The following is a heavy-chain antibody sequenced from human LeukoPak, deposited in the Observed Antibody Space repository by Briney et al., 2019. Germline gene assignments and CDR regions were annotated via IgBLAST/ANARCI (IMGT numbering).Heavy chain of an antibody. CDR3: AILLDY. V-gene: IGHV3-23*01. Sequence: PGGSLRLSCAVSGFTFSNYAMNWVRQAPGKGLEWVSAVSGTGENTFYADSVTGRFTISRDNSENTVYLQMNRLRAEDTAVYYCAILLDYWGQGILVTVSS. J-gene: IGHJ4*02. CDR2: VSGTGENT. CDR1: GFTFSNYA.